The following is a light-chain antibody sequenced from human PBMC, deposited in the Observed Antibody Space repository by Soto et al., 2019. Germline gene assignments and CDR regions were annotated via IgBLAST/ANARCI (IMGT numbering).Light chain of an antibody. J-gene: IGLJ1*01. V-gene: IGLV2-14*01. CDR3: SSHTSGSTRV. Sequence: QSALAQPASVSGSPGQSIAISCTGTFSDVGGYDYVSWYQQHPDKAPKLMIYEVTKRPSGVSNRFSGSKSGNTASLNISGLQPEDEADYYCSSHTSGSTRVFGSGTKVTVL. CDR2: EVT. CDR1: FSDVGGYDY.